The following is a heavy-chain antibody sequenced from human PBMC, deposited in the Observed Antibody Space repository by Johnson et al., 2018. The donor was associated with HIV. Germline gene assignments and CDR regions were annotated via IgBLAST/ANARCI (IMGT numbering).Heavy chain of an antibody. J-gene: IGHJ3*02. Sequence: VQLLESGGGLVQPGGSLRLSCAASGFTFSSYAMSWVRQAPGKGLEWVSAISGSGGSTYYADSVKGRFTISRDNSKNTLYLQMNSLRAEDTAVYYCAKDSELRYFDWLHDAFDIWGQGTMVTVSS. CDR2: ISGSGGST. V-gene: IGHV3-23*01. CDR1: GFTFSSYA. D-gene: IGHD3-9*01. CDR3: AKDSELRYFDWLHDAFDI.